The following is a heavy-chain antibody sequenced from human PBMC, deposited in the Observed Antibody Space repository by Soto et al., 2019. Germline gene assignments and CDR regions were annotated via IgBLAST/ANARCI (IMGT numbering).Heavy chain of an antibody. Sequence: QVQLQESGPGLVKPSETLSLTCTVSGGSVSSGGYYWSWIRQPPGKGLEWIGYIYYSGSTNYNPSLKNRVTRSVDTSKNQFSLTLSSVTAADTAVYYCATETPNCSGGSCYFDYWGQGTLVTVSS. J-gene: IGHJ4*02. CDR1: GGSVSSGGYY. D-gene: IGHD2-15*01. CDR2: IYYSGST. V-gene: IGHV4-61*08. CDR3: ATETPNCSGGSCYFDY.